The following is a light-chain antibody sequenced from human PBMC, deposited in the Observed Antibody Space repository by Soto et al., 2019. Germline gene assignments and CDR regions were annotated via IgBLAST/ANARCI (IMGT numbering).Light chain of an antibody. CDR3: QQYNDSFRYT. J-gene: IGKJ2*01. Sequence: DIRMTQSPSSLSASVGDRVTITCRASQTINIFLKWYQQKPGKAPMLLIYAASNLQSGVPSRFSGSGSGTDFTLTINSLQPEDFATYYCQQYNDSFRYTFGQGTKVDI. CDR2: AAS. V-gene: IGKV1-39*01. CDR1: QTINIF.